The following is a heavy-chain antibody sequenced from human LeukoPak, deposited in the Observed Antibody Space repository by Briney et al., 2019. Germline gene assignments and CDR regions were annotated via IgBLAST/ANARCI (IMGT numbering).Heavy chain of an antibody. J-gene: IGHJ4*02. Sequence: PGGSLRLSCAASGFTFSSYSMNWVRQAPGKGLEWVSSISSSSSYIYYADSVKGRFTISRDNAKNSLYLQMNSLRAEDTAVYYCARGRSGIAVAGTRGRYFDYWGQGTLVTVSS. CDR2: ISSSSSYI. V-gene: IGHV3-21*01. CDR3: ARGRSGIAVAGTRGRYFDY. CDR1: GFTFSSYS. D-gene: IGHD6-19*01.